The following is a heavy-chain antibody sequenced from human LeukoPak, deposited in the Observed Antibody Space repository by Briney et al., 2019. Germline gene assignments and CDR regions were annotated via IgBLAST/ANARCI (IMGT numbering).Heavy chain of an antibody. CDR3: AKDLGLKWELLLN. V-gene: IGHV3-23*01. CDR2: ISGSGGSA. Sequence: GGSLRLTCAASGFTFSSYAMNWVRQAPGKGLEGVSAISGSGGSAYYAYSVKGRFTISRDNSKNTLYMQMNSQIAEHTAVYYCAKDLGLKWELLLNWGQGTLVTVSS. D-gene: IGHD1-26*01. CDR1: GFTFSSYA. J-gene: IGHJ4*02.